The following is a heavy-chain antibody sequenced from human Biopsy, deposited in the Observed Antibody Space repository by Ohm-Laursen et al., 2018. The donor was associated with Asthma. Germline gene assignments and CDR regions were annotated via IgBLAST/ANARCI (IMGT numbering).Heavy chain of an antibody. CDR2: INPSGGST. Sequence: GASVKVSCKASGYTFTSYYMHWVRQAPGQGLEWMGIINPSGGSTSYAQKFQGRVTMTRDTPTSTVYMELSSLRSEDTAVYYCARRGITGTTLDYWGQGTLVTVSS. CDR3: ARRGITGTTLDY. D-gene: IGHD1-7*01. CDR1: GYTFTSYY. J-gene: IGHJ4*02. V-gene: IGHV1-46*01.